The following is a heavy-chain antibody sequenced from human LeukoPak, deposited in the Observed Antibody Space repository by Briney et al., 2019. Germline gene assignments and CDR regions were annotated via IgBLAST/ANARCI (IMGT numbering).Heavy chain of an antibody. J-gene: IGHJ4*02. D-gene: IGHD5-24*01. CDR2: XXXDXXNK. Sequence: PGRSLRLSRAASGFTFSSYGXXXXXXXXXXXXXXXXVXXXDXXNKYYADSVXGXXXXSRXNXXNTLYLQMNSLRAEDTAVYYCAKEIRDGYNRNPLYYFDYWGQGTLVTVSS. CDR1: GFTFSSYG. CDR3: AKEIRDGYNRNPLYYFDY. V-gene: IGHV3-33*06.